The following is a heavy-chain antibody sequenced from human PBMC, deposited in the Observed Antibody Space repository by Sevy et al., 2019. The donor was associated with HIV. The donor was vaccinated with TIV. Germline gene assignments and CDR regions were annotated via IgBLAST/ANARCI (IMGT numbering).Heavy chain of an antibody. CDR2: IYYSGST. J-gene: IGHJ6*03. CDR1: GGSISSGGYY. Sequence: SETLSLTFTVSGGSISSGGYYWSWIRQHPGKGLEWIGYIYYSGSTYYNPSLKSRVTISVDTSKNQFSLKLSSVTAADTAVYYCARVPITIFGVVISPYYYYYMDVWGKGTTVTVSS. D-gene: IGHD3-3*01. V-gene: IGHV4-31*03. CDR3: ARVPITIFGVVISPYYYYYMDV.